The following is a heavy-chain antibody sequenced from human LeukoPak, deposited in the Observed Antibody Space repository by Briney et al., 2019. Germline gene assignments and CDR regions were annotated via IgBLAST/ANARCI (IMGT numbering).Heavy chain of an antibody. D-gene: IGHD6-19*01. CDR1: GYTFTSYY. J-gene: IGHJ6*02. CDR2: INPSGGTT. Sequence: ASVKVSCKASGYTFTSYYVHWVRQAPGQGLEWMGIINPSGGTTNYAQKFQGRVTMTRDTSTSTVYMELSSLRSEDTAVYYCAXDVPYSSGWSYYYYYGMDVWGQETTVTVAS. V-gene: IGHV1-46*01. CDR3: AXDVPYSSGWSYYYYYGMDV.